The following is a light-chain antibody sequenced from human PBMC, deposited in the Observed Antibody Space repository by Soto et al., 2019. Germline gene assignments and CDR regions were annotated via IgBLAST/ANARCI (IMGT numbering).Light chain of an antibody. Sequence: EIVLTQSPGTLSSSPGERATLSCRASQSIDSKYLAWYQNKPGQAPRLLIYATSSRATGIPDRFGGSGSGTDFTLTINRLEPEDFAVYYCLLYFASSWTFGQGTKVDIK. V-gene: IGKV3-20*01. J-gene: IGKJ1*01. CDR2: ATS. CDR3: LLYFASSWT. CDR1: QSIDSKY.